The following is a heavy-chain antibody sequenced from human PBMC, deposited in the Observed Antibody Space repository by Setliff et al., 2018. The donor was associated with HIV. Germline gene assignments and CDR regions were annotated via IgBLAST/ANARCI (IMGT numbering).Heavy chain of an antibody. V-gene: IGHV4-59*11. Sequence: SETLSLTCTVSGGSISSHYWSWIRQPPGKGLEWIGSIYYSGSTNYNPSLKSRVTISVDTSKNQFSLKLNSVTAADTAVYYCARGEACGGGCHYAFELWGRGTMVTVSS. D-gene: IGHD2-21*02. CDR2: IYYSGST. CDR3: ARGEACGGGCHYAFEL. CDR1: GGSISSHY. J-gene: IGHJ3*01.